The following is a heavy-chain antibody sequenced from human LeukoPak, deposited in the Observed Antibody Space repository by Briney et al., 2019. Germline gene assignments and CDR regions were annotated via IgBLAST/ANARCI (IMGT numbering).Heavy chain of an antibody. J-gene: IGHJ5*02. CDR2: MNPNSGNT. CDR1: GYTFTSYD. V-gene: IGHV1-8*03. Sequence: ASVKVSCKASGYTFTSYDINWVRQATGQGLEWMGWMNPNSGNTGYAQKFQGRVTITRNTSISTAYMELSSLRSEDTAVYYCAKDSDYYDSSGYFLNWFDPWGQGTLVTVSS. D-gene: IGHD3-22*01. CDR3: AKDSDYYDSSGYFLNWFDP.